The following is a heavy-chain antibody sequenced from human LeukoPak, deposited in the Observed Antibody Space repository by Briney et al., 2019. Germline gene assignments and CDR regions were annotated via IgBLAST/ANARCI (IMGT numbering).Heavy chain of an antibody. CDR3: AKDKDRLWFGEFAYFDY. D-gene: IGHD3-10*01. V-gene: IGHV3-30*02. Sequence: PGGSLRLSCAASGFTFSSYDMHWVRQAPGKGLEWVAFIQYDGNNKYYTDSVKGRFTISRDNSKNTLYLQMNSLRAEDTAVYYCAKDKDRLWFGEFAYFDYWGQGTLVTVSS. CDR2: IQYDGNNK. CDR1: GFTFSSYD. J-gene: IGHJ4*02.